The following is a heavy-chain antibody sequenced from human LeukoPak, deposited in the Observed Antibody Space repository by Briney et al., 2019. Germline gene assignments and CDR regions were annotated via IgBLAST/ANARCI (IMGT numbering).Heavy chain of an antibody. CDR1: TYSISSGYY. CDR3: ARDSHEITMVRGVIWWFDP. J-gene: IGHJ5*02. Sequence: PSETLSLTCTVSTYSISSGYYWGWIRQPPGKGLEWIGNIYHNGNTYYNPSLKSRVTISVDTSKNQFSLKLSSVTAADTAVYYCARDSHEITMVRGVIWWFDPWGQGTLVTVSS. CDR2: IYHNGNT. D-gene: IGHD3-10*01. V-gene: IGHV4-38-2*02.